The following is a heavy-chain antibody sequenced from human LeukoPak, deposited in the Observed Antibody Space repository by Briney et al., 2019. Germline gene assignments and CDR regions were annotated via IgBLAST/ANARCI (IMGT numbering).Heavy chain of an antibody. CDR2: IKSKTDGGTT. V-gene: IGHV3-15*01. D-gene: IGHD3-3*01. J-gene: IGHJ4*02. Sequence: WIRQAPGKGLEWVGRIKSKTDGGTTDYAAPVKGRFTISRDDSKNTLYLQMNSLKTEDTAVYYCTTGDFWSGLDYWAREPWSPSPQ. CDR3: TTGDFWSGLDY.